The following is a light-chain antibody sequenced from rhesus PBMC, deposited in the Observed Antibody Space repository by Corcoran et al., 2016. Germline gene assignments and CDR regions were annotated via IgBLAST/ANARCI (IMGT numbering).Light chain of an antibody. CDR1: QRVSSY. Sequence: QVILTQSPATLSLSPGERATLSCRASQRVSSYLAWYQQTPGQAPRLRIYGASSRATGIPDRISGSGSGTEFTLTISSLEPENFAVDYCQKYSSSPLTFGGGTKVEIK. J-gene: IGKJ4*01. CDR2: GAS. CDR3: QKYSSSPLT. V-gene: IGKV3-53*01.